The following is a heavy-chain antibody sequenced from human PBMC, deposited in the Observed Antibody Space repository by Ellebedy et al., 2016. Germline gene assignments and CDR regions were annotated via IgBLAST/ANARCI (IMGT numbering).Heavy chain of an antibody. V-gene: IGHV1-46*01. J-gene: IGHJ3*02. Sequence: ASVKVSCXASGYTFTSYYMHWVRQAPGQGLEWMGIINPSGGSTSYAQKLQGRVTMTTDTSTSTAYMELRSLRSDDTAVYYCARVVSKRNDAFDIWGQGTMVTVSS. D-gene: IGHD1-14*01. CDR2: INPSGGST. CDR1: GYTFTSYY. CDR3: ARVVSKRNDAFDI.